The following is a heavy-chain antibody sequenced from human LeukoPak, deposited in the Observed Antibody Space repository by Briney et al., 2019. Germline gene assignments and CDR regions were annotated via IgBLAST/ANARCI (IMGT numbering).Heavy chain of an antibody. CDR3: AMSTYYYGSGSYYNSYALVI. CDR1: GFTFSSYA. V-gene: IGHV3-23*01. CDR2: ISGSGGST. D-gene: IGHD3-10*01. Sequence: GGSLRLSCAASGFTFSSYAMSWVRQAPGKGLEWVSAISGSGGSTYYADSVKGRFTISRDNSKNTLYLQMNSLRAEDTAVYYCAMSTYYYGSGSYYNSYALVICGQGTMVTVSS. J-gene: IGHJ3*02.